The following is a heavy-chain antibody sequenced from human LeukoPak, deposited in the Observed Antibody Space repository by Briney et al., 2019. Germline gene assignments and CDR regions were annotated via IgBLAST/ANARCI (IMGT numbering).Heavy chain of an antibody. CDR2: ISYDGSNK. V-gene: IGHV3-30*01. CDR3: ARARGNWNYGQVYFDY. D-gene: IGHD1-7*01. Sequence: PGGSLRLSCAASGFTFSSYAMHWVRQAPGKGLEWVAVISYDGSNKYYADSVKGRFTISRDSSKNTLYLQMNSLRAEDTAVYYCARARGNWNYGQVYFDYWGQGTLVTVSS. CDR1: GFTFSSYA. J-gene: IGHJ4*02.